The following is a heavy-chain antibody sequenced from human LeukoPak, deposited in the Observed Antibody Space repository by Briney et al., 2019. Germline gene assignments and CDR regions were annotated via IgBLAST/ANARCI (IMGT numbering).Heavy chain of an antibody. CDR3: ARAPRGGMYNSSWSYFDY. V-gene: IGHV1-18*01. D-gene: IGHD6-13*01. J-gene: IGHJ4*02. CDR1: GYTFTSYG. Sequence: ASVKVSCKASGYTFTSYGISWVRQAPGQGLEWMGWISAYNGNTNYAQKFQGRVTITADESTSTAYMELSSLRSEDTAVYYCARAPRGGMYNSSWSYFDYWGQGTLVTVSS. CDR2: ISAYNGNT.